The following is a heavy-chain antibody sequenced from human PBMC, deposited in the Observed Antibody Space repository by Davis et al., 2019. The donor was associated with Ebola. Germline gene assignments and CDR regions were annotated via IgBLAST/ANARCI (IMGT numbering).Heavy chain of an antibody. V-gene: IGHV4-59*01. CDR1: GGSISSYY. CDR3: ARHCSSTSCSYFDY. J-gene: IGHJ4*02. CDR2: IYYSGST. D-gene: IGHD2-2*01. Sequence: SETLSLTCTVSGGSISSYYWSWIRQPPGKGLEWIGYIYYSGSTNYNPSLKSRVTISVDTSKNQFSLKLSSVTAADTAVYYCARHCSSTSCSYFDYWGQGNLVTVSS.